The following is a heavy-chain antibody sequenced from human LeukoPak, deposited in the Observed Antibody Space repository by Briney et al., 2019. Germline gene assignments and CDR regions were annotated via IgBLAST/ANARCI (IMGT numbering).Heavy chain of an antibody. V-gene: IGHV1-69*04. CDR2: IIPILGIA. CDR1: GGTFSSYA. Sequence: ASVKVSCKASGGTFSSYAISWVRQAPGQGLEWMGRIIPILGIANYAQKFQGRVTITADKSTSTAYMELSSLRSEDTAVYYCAREYQSGTPSSDYWGQGTLVTVSS. J-gene: IGHJ4*02. D-gene: IGHD1-26*01. CDR3: AREYQSGTPSSDY.